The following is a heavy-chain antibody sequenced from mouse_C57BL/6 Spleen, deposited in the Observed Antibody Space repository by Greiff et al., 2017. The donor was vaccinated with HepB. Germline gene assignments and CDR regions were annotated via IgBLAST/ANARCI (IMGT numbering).Heavy chain of an antibody. V-gene: IGHV1-64*01. CDR3: ARIAVVPFAY. Sequence: VQLQQPGAELVKPGASVKLSCKASGYTFTTYWMHWVKQRPGQGLEWIGMIHPNSGSTNYNEKFKSKATLTVDKSSSTAYMQLSSLTSEDSAVYYCARIAVVPFAYWGQGTLVTVSA. J-gene: IGHJ3*01. CDR2: IHPNSGST. CDR1: GYTFTTYW. D-gene: IGHD1-1*01.